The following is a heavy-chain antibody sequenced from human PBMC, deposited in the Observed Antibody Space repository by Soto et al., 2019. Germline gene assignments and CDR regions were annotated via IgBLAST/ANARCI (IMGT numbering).Heavy chain of an antibody. CDR3: GRDLGGAYGAFDH. Sequence: SETLSLTCTVSGASISTSYWSWIRLPPGKGLEWIGYIYSSGTTKYNPSLKSRVAISIDTSKNQFSLKLSSVTAADTAIYYCGRDLGGAYGAFDHWGQGTLVTVSS. CDR1: GASISTSY. J-gene: IGHJ4*02. CDR2: IYSSGTT. D-gene: IGHD4-17*01. V-gene: IGHV4-59*01.